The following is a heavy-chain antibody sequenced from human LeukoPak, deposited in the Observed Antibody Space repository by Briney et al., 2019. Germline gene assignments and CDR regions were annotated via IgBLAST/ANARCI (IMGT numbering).Heavy chain of an antibody. J-gene: IGHJ4*02. Sequence: PGGSLRLSCAASGFAFSTNWMHWVRQAPGKGLVRVSHISTDARTITYADFVKGRFTISRDNAKNTLYLQMNSLRAEDTALYYCVRGQATAWGLDYWGQGTLVTVSS. D-gene: IGHD6-13*01. CDR2: ISTDARTI. V-gene: IGHV3-74*01. CDR3: VRGQATAWGLDY. CDR1: GFAFSTNW.